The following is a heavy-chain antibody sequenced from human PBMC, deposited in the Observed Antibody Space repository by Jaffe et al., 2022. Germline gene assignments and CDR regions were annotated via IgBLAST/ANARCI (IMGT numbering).Heavy chain of an antibody. Sequence: EVQLVESGGGLVQPGGSLRLSCAASGFTFSNYWMSWVRQAPGKGLEWVANIKQDGSEKYYVDSVKGRFTFSRDNAKNSLYLQMNSLRAEDTAVYYCARTHSGWLDYWGQGTLVTVSS. D-gene: IGHD6-19*01. CDR2: IKQDGSEK. V-gene: IGHV3-7*01. CDR3: ARTHSGWLDY. CDR1: GFTFSNYW. J-gene: IGHJ4*02.